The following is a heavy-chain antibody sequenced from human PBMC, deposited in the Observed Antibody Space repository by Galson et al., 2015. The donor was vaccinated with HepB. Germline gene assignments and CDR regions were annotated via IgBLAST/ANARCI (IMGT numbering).Heavy chain of an antibody. Sequence: SLRLSCAASGFTFSNAYMSWVRQAPGKGLEWVGHIESKTDGGATHYAAPVKGRFTISRDDSKNTLYLQMSSLRSEDTAVYYCAAETGYCSGGSCYSLWAFDIWGQGTMVTVSS. CDR3: AAETGYCSGGSCYSLWAFDI. CDR1: GFTFSNAY. J-gene: IGHJ3*02. V-gene: IGHV3-15*04. CDR2: IESKTDGGAT. D-gene: IGHD2-15*01.